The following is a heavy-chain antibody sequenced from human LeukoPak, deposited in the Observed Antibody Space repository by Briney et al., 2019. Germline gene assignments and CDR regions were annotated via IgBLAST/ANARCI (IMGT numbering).Heavy chain of an antibody. CDR2: INPSDNK. J-gene: IGHJ3*02. D-gene: IGHD3-3*02. Sequence: ASVKVSCTASGYTSTSPDIYWVRQATARGLQWVGWINPSDNKGYAEKFQGRVTLTRDKSIHTVYMERSSLRSEDSDVYYCARYTEHYGFDIWGQGTMVTVSA. CDR1: GYTSTSPD. CDR3: ARYTEHYGFDI. V-gene: IGHV1-8*01.